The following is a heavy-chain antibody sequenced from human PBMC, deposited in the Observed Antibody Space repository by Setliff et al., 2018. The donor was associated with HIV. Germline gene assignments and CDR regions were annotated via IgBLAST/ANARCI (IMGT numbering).Heavy chain of an antibody. CDR3: GRDRGWDRRYFEY. D-gene: IGHD1-26*01. V-gene: IGHV1-18*01. Sequence: ASVKVSCKASGRTFSDYGISWMRQAPGQGFEWLGWINAYNGDTNYAPKFQGRVTMTRDKPTSTAYMELRSLRSDDTAMYYCGRDRGWDRRYFEYWGQGSLVTVSS. CDR1: GRTFSDYG. CDR2: INAYNGDT. J-gene: IGHJ4*02.